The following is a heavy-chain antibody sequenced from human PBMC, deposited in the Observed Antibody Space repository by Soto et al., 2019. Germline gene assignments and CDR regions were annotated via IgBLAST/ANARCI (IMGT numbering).Heavy chain of an antibody. V-gene: IGHV3-72*01. D-gene: IGHD1-26*01. J-gene: IGHJ1*01. CDR2: TRNKANSYTT. CDR1: GFTFSDHY. CDR3: ATQVGATRYCYFQH. Sequence: EVQLVESGGGLVQPGGSLRLSCAASGFTFSDHYMDWVRQAPGKGLEWVGRTRNKANSYTTEYAASVKGRFTISRDDSKNSLYLQMNSLKTEDTAVYYCATQVGATRYCYFQHWGQGTLVTVSS.